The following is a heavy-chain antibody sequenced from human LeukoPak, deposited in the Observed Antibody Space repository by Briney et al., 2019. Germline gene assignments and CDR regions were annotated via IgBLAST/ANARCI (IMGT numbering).Heavy chain of an antibody. D-gene: IGHD3-9*01. CDR3: ARANYDILTGYYPEDY. CDR2: ISAYNGNT. V-gene: IGHV1-18*01. CDR1: GYTFTSYG. J-gene: IGHJ4*02. Sequence: GASVKVSCKASGYTFTSYGISWVRQAPGQGLEWMGWISAYNGNTNYAQKLQGRVTMTTDTSTSTAYMELRSLRSDDTAVYYCARANYDILTGYYPEDYWGQGTLVTVSS.